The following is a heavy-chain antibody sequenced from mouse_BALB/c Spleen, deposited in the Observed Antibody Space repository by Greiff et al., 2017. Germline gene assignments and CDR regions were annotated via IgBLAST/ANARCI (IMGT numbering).Heavy chain of an antibody. D-gene: IGHD2-1*01. CDR2: IWGDGST. Sequence: QVQLKQSGPGLVAPSQSLSITCTVSGFSLTGYGVNWVRQPPGKGLEWLGMIWGDGSTDYNSALKSRLSISKDNSKSQVFLKMNSLQTDDTARYYCARGTYGNYYAMDYWGQGTSVTVSS. CDR1: GFSLTGYG. V-gene: IGHV2-6-7*01. CDR3: ARGTYGNYYAMDY. J-gene: IGHJ4*01.